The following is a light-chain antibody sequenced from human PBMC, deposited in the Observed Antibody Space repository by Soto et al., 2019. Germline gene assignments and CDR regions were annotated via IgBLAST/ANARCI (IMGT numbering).Light chain of an antibody. CDR3: QQYNNGPRAT. Sequence: DIVMTQSPATLSVSQGERATLSCRASQSISSNLAWYQQKPGQAPRLLMFRTSSRATGFPARFSGSGSGTEFNLTISSLQSEDFGVYYCQQYNNGPRATCGGGTK. CDR1: QSISSN. CDR2: RTS. V-gene: IGKV3D-15*01. J-gene: IGKJ4*01.